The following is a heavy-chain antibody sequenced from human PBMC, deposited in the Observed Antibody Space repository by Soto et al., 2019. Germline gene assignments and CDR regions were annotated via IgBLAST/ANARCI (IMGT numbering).Heavy chain of an antibody. D-gene: IGHD3-22*01. J-gene: IGHJ4*02. Sequence: QVQLQESGPGLVKPSETLSLTCTVSGVSISSYYWSWIRQPPGKGLEWIGYIYYSGSTNYNPSLKSRVTIAVDTSKNQFSLKLSSVTAADTAVYSCARSRGGYFDYWGQGTLVTVSS. CDR2: IYYSGST. CDR3: ARSRGGYFDY. V-gene: IGHV4-59*01. CDR1: GVSISSYY.